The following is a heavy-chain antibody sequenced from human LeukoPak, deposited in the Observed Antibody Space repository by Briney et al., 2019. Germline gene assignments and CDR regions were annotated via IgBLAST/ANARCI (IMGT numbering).Heavy chain of an antibody. V-gene: IGHV3-43*02. CDR2: ISGGGDTT. J-gene: IGHJ4*02. CDR3: VKDIGHRGYDPWTFEN. CDR1: GFTFADYA. Sequence: GGSLRLSCAPSGFTFADYAMHWVRQAPGKGLEWVSLISGGGDTTYYADSVKGRFTISRDNAKNSLYLQMSSLRTEDTAFYYCVKDIGHRGYDPWTFENWGQGTLVTVAS. D-gene: IGHD5-12*01.